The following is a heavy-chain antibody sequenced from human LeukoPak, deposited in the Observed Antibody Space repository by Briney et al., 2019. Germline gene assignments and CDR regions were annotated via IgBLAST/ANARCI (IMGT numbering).Heavy chain of an antibody. CDR2: ISGSGANT. CDR3: AKDFSGSYGPEYFQH. V-gene: IGHV3-23*01. D-gene: IGHD1-26*01. CDR1: GFTFSSYA. Sequence: GGSLRLSCAASGFTFSSYAMSWVRQAPGKGLEWVSDISGSGANTYYADSVKGRFTISRDNSKNTLYLQMNSLRAEDTAVYYCAKDFSGSYGPEYFQHWGQGTLVTVSS. J-gene: IGHJ1*01.